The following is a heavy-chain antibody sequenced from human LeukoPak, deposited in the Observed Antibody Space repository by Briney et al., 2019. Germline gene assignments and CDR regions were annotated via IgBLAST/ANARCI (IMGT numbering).Heavy chain of an antibody. CDR2: ISYEGSNK. Sequence: PGGSLRLSCAASGFTFSSYAMHWVRQAPGKGLEWVAVISYEGSNKYYADSVKGRFTISRDNSKNTLYLQMNSLRAEDTALYYCAREGPSYGSGSYLDYWGQGTLVTVSS. CDR1: GFTFSSYA. CDR3: AREGPSYGSGSYLDY. J-gene: IGHJ4*02. D-gene: IGHD3-10*01. V-gene: IGHV3-30*04.